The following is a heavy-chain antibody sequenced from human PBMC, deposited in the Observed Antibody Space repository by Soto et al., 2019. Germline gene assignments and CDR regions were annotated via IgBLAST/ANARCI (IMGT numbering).Heavy chain of an antibody. CDR1: GFTFDIAW. D-gene: IGHD3-16*01. V-gene: IGHV3-15*07. CDR3: TTDLGGAPGY. J-gene: IGHJ4*02. Sequence: GGSLRLSCAASGFTFDIAWMDWVRQAPGKGLEWVGRIRSKTEGGATEYAVPVRGRFTISRDDSKSALYLQMNNLKSEDTALYYCTTDLGGAPGYWGQGILVTVSS. CDR2: IRSKTEGGAT.